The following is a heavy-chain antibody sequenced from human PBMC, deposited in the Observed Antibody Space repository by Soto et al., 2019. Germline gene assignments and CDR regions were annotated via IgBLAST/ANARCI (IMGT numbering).Heavy chain of an antibody. J-gene: IGHJ4*02. CDR3: ARRGPIVGSYYFDY. V-gene: IGHV4-59*08. Sequence: QVQLQESGPGLVKPSETLSLTCTVSGGSLSSYYWSWIRQPPGKGLEWIAYIHDSGSTTYNPSLKSRVTXXVXTXXNQFSLKLSSVTAADTAVYYCARRGPIVGSYYFDYWGQGTLVTVSS. D-gene: IGHD1-26*01. CDR2: IHDSGST. CDR1: GGSLSSYY.